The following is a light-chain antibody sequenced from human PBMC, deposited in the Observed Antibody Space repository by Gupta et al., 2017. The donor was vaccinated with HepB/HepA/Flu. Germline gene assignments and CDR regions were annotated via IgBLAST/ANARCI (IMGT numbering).Light chain of an antibody. Sequence: QSALTRPASVSGSPGQSITISCTGTSTDVGGYNYVSWYQQHPGKAPTLMIYDVTMRPSGVSNRFSGSKSGNTASLTISGLQAEDEADYYCSSYTSSSTSWVFGGGTKLTVL. V-gene: IGLV2-14*01. CDR3: SSYTSSSTSWV. CDR2: DVT. J-gene: IGLJ3*02. CDR1: STDVGGYNY.